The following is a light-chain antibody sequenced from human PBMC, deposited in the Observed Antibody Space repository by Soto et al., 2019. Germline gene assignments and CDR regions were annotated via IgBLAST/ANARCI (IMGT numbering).Light chain of an antibody. CDR3: QQYNNWPPMYT. CDR1: QSVSSK. Sequence: EVVMTQSPATLPVSPGERATLSCRASQSVSSKLAWYQQKPGQAPRLLIYGASTRATGIPARFSGSGSGTEFTLTISSLQSEDFAVYYCQQYNNWPPMYTFGQGTKVDIK. V-gene: IGKV3-15*01. CDR2: GAS. J-gene: IGKJ2*01.